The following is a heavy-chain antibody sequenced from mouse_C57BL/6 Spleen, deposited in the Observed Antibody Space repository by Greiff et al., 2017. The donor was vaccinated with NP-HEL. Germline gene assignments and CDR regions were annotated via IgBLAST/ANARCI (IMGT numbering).Heavy chain of an antibody. CDR3: TRWASNYPSYAMDY. Sequence: EVQLQQSGTVLARPGASVKMSCKTSGYTFTSYWMHWVKQRPGQGLEWIGAIYPGNSDTSYNQKFKGKAKLTAVTSASTAYMELSSLTNEDSAVYYCTRWASNYPSYAMDYWGQGTSVTVSS. D-gene: IGHD2-5*01. CDR2: IYPGNSDT. V-gene: IGHV1-5*01. CDR1: GYTFTSYW. J-gene: IGHJ4*01.